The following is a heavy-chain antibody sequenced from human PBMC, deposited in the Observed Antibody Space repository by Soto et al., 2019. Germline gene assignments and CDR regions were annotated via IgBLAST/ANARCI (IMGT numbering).Heavy chain of an antibody. CDR1: GFTFSNYA. J-gene: IGHJ3*02. CDR3: SKPVSYGLDHAFDI. Sequence: AGSLRLSCAASGFTFSNYAMSWVRQGPGKGMEWVSAISGSGGSTYYADSVKGRFTISRDNSKNTLYLQMNSLRAEDTAVYYCSKPVSYGLDHAFDIWGQGTMVTVSS. CDR2: ISGSGGST. D-gene: IGHD5-18*01. V-gene: IGHV3-23*01.